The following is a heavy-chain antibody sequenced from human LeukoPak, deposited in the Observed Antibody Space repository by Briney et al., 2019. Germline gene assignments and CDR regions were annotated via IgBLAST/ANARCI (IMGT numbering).Heavy chain of an antibody. D-gene: IGHD3-10*01. CDR1: GFTFSSYG. CDR2: IWYDGSNK. CDR3: ARDTGWGGARITMVWHAFDI. V-gene: IGHV3-33*01. Sequence: PGGSLRLSCAASGFTFSSYGMHWVRQAPGKGLEWAAVIWYDGSNKYYADSVKGRFTISRDNSKNTLYLQMNSLRAEDTAVYYCARDTGWGGARITMVWHAFDIWGQGTMVTVSS. J-gene: IGHJ3*02.